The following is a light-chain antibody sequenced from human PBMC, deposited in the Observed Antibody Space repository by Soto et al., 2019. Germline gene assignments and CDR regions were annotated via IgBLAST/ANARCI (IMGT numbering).Light chain of an antibody. Sequence: EIVMTQSPATLSVSPGERATLSCRASQSVSSSYLAWYQQKPGQAPRLLIYGASNRATGIPDRFSGSGSGTDFTLTISRLEPEDFAVYYCQQYGSSGTFGQGTRWIS. CDR2: GAS. CDR1: QSVSSSY. V-gene: IGKV3-20*01. J-gene: IGKJ1*01. CDR3: QQYGSSGT.